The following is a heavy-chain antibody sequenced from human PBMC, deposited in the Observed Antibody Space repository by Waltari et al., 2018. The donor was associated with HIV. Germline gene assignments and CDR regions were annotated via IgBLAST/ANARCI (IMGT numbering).Heavy chain of an antibody. CDR2: VYTSGNT. V-gene: IGHV4-61*02. CDR1: GGSITSGSYS. CDR3: ARALDYYESGSFPWWFFDL. J-gene: IGHJ2*01. D-gene: IGHD3-10*01. Sequence: QVQLQESGPGLVRPSQTLSPPCTVSGGSITSGSYSWTGIRQPAGKELEWIGRVYTSGNTDYNPSLRSRVTLSVDTSNNQFSLKLSSLTAADTAVYYCARALDYYESGSFPWWFFDLWGRGTLVTVSS.